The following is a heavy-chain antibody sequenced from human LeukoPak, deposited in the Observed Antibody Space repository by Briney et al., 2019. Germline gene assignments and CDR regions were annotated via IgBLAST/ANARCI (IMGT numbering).Heavy chain of an antibody. Sequence: PGASVKVSCKVSGYTLTELSMHWVRQAPGKGLEWMGGFDPEDGETIYAQKFQGRVTMTEDTSTDTAYMELSSLRSEDTAAYYCATVGRQLWLPELRMFDYWGQGTLVTVSS. CDR1: GYTLTELS. D-gene: IGHD5-18*01. V-gene: IGHV1-24*01. CDR3: ATVGRQLWLPELRMFDY. J-gene: IGHJ4*02. CDR2: FDPEDGET.